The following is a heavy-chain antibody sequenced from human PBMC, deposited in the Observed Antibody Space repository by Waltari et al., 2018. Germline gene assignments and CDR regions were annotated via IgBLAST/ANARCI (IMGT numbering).Heavy chain of an antibody. V-gene: IGHV3-74*01. CDR2: INVDGGYI. CDR3: ARKAGSGYPYGPFYYDN. J-gene: IGHJ4*02. Sequence: EVHLAESGGGVVQPGGSLRLPCTGSGFRLCDYWMHWVRQAPGKGLEWVSRINVDGGYISYGDSVKGRFTISRDNAKNTVFLQLNSLRADDTAVYFCARKAGSGYPYGPFYYDNWGQGTLVTVSS. D-gene: IGHD5-12*01. CDR1: GFRLCDYW.